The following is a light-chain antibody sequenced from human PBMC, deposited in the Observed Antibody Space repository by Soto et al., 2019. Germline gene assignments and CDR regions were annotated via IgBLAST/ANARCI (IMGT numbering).Light chain of an antibody. CDR3: AAWDGSLNAVL. CDR1: SSNNGSNT. V-gene: IGLV1-44*01. CDR2: SNN. Sequence: QSVLTQPPSASGTPGQRVTISCSGSSSNNGSNTVNWYQQVPGTAPKLLIYSNNQRPSGVPDRFSGSKSGTSASLAISGLQSDDEADYYCAAWDGSLNAVLFGGGTKVTVL. J-gene: IGLJ2*01.